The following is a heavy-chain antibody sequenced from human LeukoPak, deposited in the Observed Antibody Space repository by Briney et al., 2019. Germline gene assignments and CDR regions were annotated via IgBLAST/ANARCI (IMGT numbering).Heavy chain of an antibody. V-gene: IGHV4-4*03. CDR3: AGGSGSYYYLDY. CDR1: GGSISSSNW. D-gene: IGHD3-10*01. Sequence: PETLSLTCAVSGGSISSSNWWSWVRQPPGKGLEWIGEIYHSGSTNYNPSLKSRVTISVDKSKNQFSLKLSSVTAADTAVYYCAGGSGSYYYLDYWGQGTLVTVSS. J-gene: IGHJ4*02. CDR2: IYHSGST.